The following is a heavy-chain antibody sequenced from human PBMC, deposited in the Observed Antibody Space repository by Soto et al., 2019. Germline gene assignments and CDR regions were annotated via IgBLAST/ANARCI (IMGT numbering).Heavy chain of an antibody. J-gene: IGHJ3*01. V-gene: IGHV3-7*01. CDR3: ARGGIGYCTGGACLYTAFDF. D-gene: IGHD2-8*02. CDR1: GFTFSTYW. CDR2: IKEDGSEK. Sequence: EVQLVESGGGLVQPGGSLRLSCAASGFTFSTYWMSWVRQAPGKGLEWLANIKEDGSEKYYVDSLKGRFTISRDNAKNSLYVQLNSLRVEDTAVYYCARGGIGYCTGGACLYTAFDFWGQGSMVTVSS.